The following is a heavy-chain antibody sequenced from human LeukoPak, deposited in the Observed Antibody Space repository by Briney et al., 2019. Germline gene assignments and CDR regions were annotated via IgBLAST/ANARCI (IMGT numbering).Heavy chain of an antibody. V-gene: IGHV4-34*01. CDR3: ARFPPNLSGANYYYYYGMDV. CDR2: INHSGST. Sequence: SETLSLTCAVYGVSFSGYYWSWTRQPPGKGLEWIGEINHSGSTNYNPSLKSRVTISVDTSKNQFSLKLSSVTAADTAVYYCARFPPNLSGANYYYYYGMDVWGQGTTVTVSS. D-gene: IGHD1-26*01. J-gene: IGHJ6*02. CDR1: GVSFSGYY.